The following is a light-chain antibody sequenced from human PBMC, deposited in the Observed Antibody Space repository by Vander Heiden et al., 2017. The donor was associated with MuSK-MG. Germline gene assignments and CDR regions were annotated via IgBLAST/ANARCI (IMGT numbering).Light chain of an antibody. Sequence: EVVLRQSPATMSVSPGERATLSCRASHDLSNNLAWQLQTSGQAPRLRRYGAWTSAPGVPARFRDCGYVQEFTLTMSTGQSEDFTIYYGHHDIGSPHYSCSQGTRL. J-gene: IGKJ2*03. CDR1: HDLSNN. CDR2: GAW. CDR3: HHDIGSPHYS. V-gene: IGKV3-15*01.